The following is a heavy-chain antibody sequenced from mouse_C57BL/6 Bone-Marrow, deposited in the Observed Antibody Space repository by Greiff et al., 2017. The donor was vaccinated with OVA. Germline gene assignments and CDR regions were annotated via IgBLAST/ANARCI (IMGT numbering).Heavy chain of an antibody. J-gene: IGHJ1*03. D-gene: IGHD1-1*01. CDR2: ISHLAYSI. CDR1: GFTFSDYG. Sequence: EVKLVESGGGLVQPGGSLTLSCAASGFTFSDYGMAWVRQAPRKGPEWVAFISHLAYSIYYADTVTGRFTISRENAKNTLYLEMSSLRSEDTAMYYCARQGYYGSSYDWYFDVWGTGTTVTVSS. V-gene: IGHV5-15*01. CDR3: ARQGYYGSSYDWYFDV.